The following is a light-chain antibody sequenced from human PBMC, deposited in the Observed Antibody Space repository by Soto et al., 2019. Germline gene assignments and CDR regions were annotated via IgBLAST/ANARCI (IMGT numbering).Light chain of an antibody. CDR1: QSVSSS. J-gene: IGKJ4*01. V-gene: IGKV3-15*01. CDR2: GAS. CDR3: QQYNNWPPLT. Sequence: EIVLTQSPATLSVSPGETATLSCRASQSVSSSLAWYQQTPGRAPRLLIYGASTRATGIPTRFSGSGSGTEFTLTISSLQSEDFAVYYCQQYNNWPPLTFGGGTKVDI.